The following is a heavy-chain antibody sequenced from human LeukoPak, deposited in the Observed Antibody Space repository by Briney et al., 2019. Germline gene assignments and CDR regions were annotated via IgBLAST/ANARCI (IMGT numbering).Heavy chain of an antibody. V-gene: IGHV1-2*02. CDR1: GYTFNIYY. D-gene: IGHD3-3*01. J-gene: IGHJ5*02. CDR2: INPNSGGT. Sequence: ASVKVSCKASGYTFNIYYMHWVRQAPGQGLEWMGWINPNSGGTNYAQKFQGRVTMTRDTSISTAYMELSRLRSDDTAVYYCARDSNDFWSGYYPDNWFDPWGQGTLVTVSS. CDR3: ARDSNDFWSGYYPDNWFDP.